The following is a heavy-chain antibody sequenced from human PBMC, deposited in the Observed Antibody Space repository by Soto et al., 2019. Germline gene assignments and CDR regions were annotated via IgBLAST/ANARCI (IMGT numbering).Heavy chain of an antibody. CDR1: GGSISSGGYS. V-gene: IGHV4-30-2*01. CDR3: AKGGWCSGGSCYPAFDI. CDR2: IYHSGST. D-gene: IGHD2-15*01. Sequence: QLQLQESGSGLVKPSQTLSLTCAVSGGSISSGGYSWSWIRQPPGKGLEWIGYIYHSGSTYYNPXPKSRVTGSVDXSXNXXSLKLSAVTAADTAVYSWAKGGWCSGGSCYPAFDIWGRGTMVTVSS. J-gene: IGHJ3*02.